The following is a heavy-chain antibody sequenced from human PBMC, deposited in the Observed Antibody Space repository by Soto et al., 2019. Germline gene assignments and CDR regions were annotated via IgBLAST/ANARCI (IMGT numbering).Heavy chain of an antibody. CDR1: GFTFSSYA. Sequence: GGSLRLSCAASGFTFSSYAMSWVRQAPGKGLEWVSAISGSGGSTYYADSVKGRFTISRDNSKNTLYLQMNSLRAEDTAVYYCATDVGSYYDSSGYPNPYYYYGMDVWGQGTTVTVSS. D-gene: IGHD3-22*01. CDR3: ATDVGSYYDSSGYPNPYYYYGMDV. J-gene: IGHJ6*02. V-gene: IGHV3-23*01. CDR2: ISGSGGST.